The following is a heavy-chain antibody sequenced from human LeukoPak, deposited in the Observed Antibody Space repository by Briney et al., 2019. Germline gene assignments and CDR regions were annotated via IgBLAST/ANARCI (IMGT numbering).Heavy chain of an antibody. V-gene: IGHV1-69*02. Sequence: SVKVSCKASGGTFSSYTISWVRQAPGQGREWMGRIIPILGIANYAQKFQGRVTITADKSTSTAYMELSSLRSEDTAVYYCATCGRGYYYYYMDVWGKGTTVTVSS. CDR1: GGTFSSYT. J-gene: IGHJ6*03. CDR2: IIPILGIA. D-gene: IGHD2-8*02. CDR3: ATCGRGYYYYYMDV.